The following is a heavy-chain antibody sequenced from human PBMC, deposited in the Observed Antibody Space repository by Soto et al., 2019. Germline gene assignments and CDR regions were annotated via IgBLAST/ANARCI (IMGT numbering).Heavy chain of an antibody. CDR2: IKNKFDGGTS. CDR1: GFTFSNAW. J-gene: IGHJ4*02. V-gene: IGHV3-15*07. D-gene: IGHD1-1*01. CDR3: TTQPFIWNDEGGH. Sequence: EVQLMESGGDLVKPGGSLRLSCATSGFTFSNAWMNWVRQAPGKGPEWVGRIKNKFDGGTSDYAAPVKGRFTISRDDSRNMLYLQMNSLETGDTGVYYCTTQPFIWNDEGGHWGPGTLVTVSS.